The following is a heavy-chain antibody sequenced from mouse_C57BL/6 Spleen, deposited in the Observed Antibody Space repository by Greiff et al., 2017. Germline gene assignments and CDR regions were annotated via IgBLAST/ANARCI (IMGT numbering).Heavy chain of an antibody. J-gene: IGHJ2*01. V-gene: IGHV1-53*01. Sequence: QVQLQQPGTELVKPGASVKLSCKASGYTFTSYWMHWVKQRPGQGLEWIGNINPSNGGTNYNEKFKSKATLTVDKSSSTAYMQLRRLTSEDSAVYYCARGYMVTTRDFDYWGQGTTLTVSS. D-gene: IGHD2-2*01. CDR3: ARGYMVTTRDFDY. CDR2: INPSNGGT. CDR1: GYTFTSYW.